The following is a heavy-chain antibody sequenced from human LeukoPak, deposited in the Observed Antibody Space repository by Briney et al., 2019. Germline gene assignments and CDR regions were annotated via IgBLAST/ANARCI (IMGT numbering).Heavy chain of an antibody. V-gene: IGHV4-59*01. J-gene: IGHJ4*02. D-gene: IGHD3-22*01. CDR1: VGSLSSYY. Sequence: SETLSLTCTVCVGSLSSYYWSWIRQPPGKGLEWIGYIYYSGSTNYNPSLKSRVTISVDTSKNQFSLKLSSVTAADTAVYYCARGADSSGYYSIFYFDYWGQGTLVTVSS. CDR2: IYYSGST. CDR3: ARGADSSGYYSIFYFDY.